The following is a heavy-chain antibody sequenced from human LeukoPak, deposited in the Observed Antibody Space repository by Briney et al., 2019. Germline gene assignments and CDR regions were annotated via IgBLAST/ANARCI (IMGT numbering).Heavy chain of an antibody. CDR2: ISSSGSTI. V-gene: IGHV3-48*03. J-gene: IGHJ5*02. Sequence: PGGSLRLSCAASGFTFSSYEMNWVRQAPGKGLEWVSYISSSGSTIYYADYVKGRFTISRDNSKNTLYLQMNRLRAEDTAVYYCAKESTVTPGNVNWFDTWGQGTLVTVSS. D-gene: IGHD4-17*01. CDR3: AKESTVTPGNVNWFDT. CDR1: GFTFSSYE.